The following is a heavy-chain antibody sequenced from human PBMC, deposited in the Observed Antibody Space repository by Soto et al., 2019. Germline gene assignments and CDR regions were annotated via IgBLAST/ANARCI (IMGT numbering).Heavy chain of an antibody. CDR1: GGSFSGYY. D-gene: IGHD2-15*01. CDR2: INHSGST. CDR3: ARDGGRRGYYYYYGMDV. Sequence: PSETLSLTCAVYGGSFSGYYWSWIRQPPGKGLEWIGEINHSGSTNYNPSPKSRVTISVDTSKNQFSLKLSSVTAADTAVYYCARDGGRRGYYYYYGMDVWGQGTTVTVSS. V-gene: IGHV4-34*01. J-gene: IGHJ6*02.